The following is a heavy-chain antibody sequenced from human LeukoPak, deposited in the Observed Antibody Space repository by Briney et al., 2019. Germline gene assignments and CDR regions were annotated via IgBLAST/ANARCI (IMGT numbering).Heavy chain of an antibody. CDR2: INAGNGNT. CDR3: ARDYGAEYYFDY. Sequence: ASVKVSCKASGYTFTSYAMHWVRQAPGQRLEWMGWINAGNGNTKYSQKFQGRVTITRDTSAGTAYMELSSLRSEDTAVYYCARDYGAEYYFDYWGQRTLVTVSS. D-gene: IGHD4-17*01. CDR1: GYTFTSYA. J-gene: IGHJ4*02. V-gene: IGHV1-3*01.